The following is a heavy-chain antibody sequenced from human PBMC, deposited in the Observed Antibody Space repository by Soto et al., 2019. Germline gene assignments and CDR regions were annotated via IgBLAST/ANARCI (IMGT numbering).Heavy chain of an antibody. CDR2: ISYDESDK. J-gene: IGHJ4*02. Sequence: GGSLRLSCAASGFTFRSYAMHWVRQAPGKGLEWVAVISYDESDKYYADSLKGRFTISRDNSKNTLYLQMNSLRGEDTAVYYCARDLSVAGPDYWGQGTRVTVSS. D-gene: IGHD6-19*01. CDR1: GFTFRSYA. V-gene: IGHV3-30*03. CDR3: ARDLSVAGPDY.